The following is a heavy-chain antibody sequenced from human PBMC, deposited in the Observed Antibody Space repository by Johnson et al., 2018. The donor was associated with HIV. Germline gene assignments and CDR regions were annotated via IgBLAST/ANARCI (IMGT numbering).Heavy chain of an antibody. CDR1: GFTFGDYA. D-gene: IGHD6-19*01. J-gene: IGHJ3*02. Sequence: MHLVESGGGLVQPGRSLRLSCPTSGFTFGDYAMNWVRQAPGKRLEWVGFIRSKAYGGTTQYAASVKGRFTISRDDSKSIAYLQMNSLKTEDTAVYYCTRDFSSGWYSARVAFDIWGQGTMVTVSS. V-gene: IGHV3-49*04. CDR2: IRSKAYGGTT. CDR3: TRDFSSGWYSARVAFDI.